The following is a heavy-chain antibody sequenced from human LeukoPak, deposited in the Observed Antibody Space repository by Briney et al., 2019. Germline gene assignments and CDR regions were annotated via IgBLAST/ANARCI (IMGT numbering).Heavy chain of an antibody. CDR3: AGSSSTRSYYFDY. CDR2: NSAYNGNT. Sequence: ASVKVSCKASGYTFTSYGISWVRQTPGQGLEWMGWNSAYNGNTNYAQKLQGRVTMTRDTSTSTAYMELRSLRSDDTAVYYCAGSSSTRSYYFDYWGQGTLVTVSS. CDR1: GYTFTSYG. D-gene: IGHD2-2*01. J-gene: IGHJ4*02. V-gene: IGHV1-18*01.